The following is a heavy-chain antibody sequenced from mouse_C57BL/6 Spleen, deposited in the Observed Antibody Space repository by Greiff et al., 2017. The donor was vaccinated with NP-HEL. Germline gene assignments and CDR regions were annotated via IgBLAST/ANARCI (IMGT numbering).Heavy chain of an antibody. J-gene: IGHJ3*01. D-gene: IGHD3-2*01. CDR2: IDPSDSYT. CDR1: GYTFTSYW. Sequence: QVHVKQPGAELVKPGASVKLSCKASGYTFTSYWMQWVKQRPGQGLEWIGEIDPSDSYTNYNQKFKGKATLTVDTSSSTAYMQLSSLTSEDSAVYYCARRRGDTYWGQGTLVTVSA. V-gene: IGHV1-50*01. CDR3: ARRRGDTY.